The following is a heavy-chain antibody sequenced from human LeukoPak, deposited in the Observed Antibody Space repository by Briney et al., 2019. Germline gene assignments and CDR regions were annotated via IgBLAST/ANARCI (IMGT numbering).Heavy chain of an antibody. CDR2: IYNSGNT. Sequence: SETLSLTCTVSGGSISSGDYYWSWIRQPPGKGLEWIGSIYNSGNTYYNPSLKSRLSISIDTSKNQFSLELSSVTAADTAVYYCAREKSGTYYQNFDYWRQGTLVTVS. V-gene: IGHV4-30-4*01. J-gene: IGHJ4*02. D-gene: IGHD3-10*01. CDR1: GGSISSGDYY. CDR3: AREKSGTYYQNFDY.